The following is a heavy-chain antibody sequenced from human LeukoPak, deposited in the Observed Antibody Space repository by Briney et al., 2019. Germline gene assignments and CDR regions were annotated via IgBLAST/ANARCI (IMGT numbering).Heavy chain of an antibody. CDR1: GGSISSGSYY. V-gene: IGHV4-61*02. D-gene: IGHD3-10*01. J-gene: IGHJ4*02. CDR2: IYTSGST. CDR3: ARVEYYYGSGSSVFDY. Sequence: SETLSLTCTVSGGSISSGSYYWSWIRQPAGKGLEWIGRIYTSGSTNYNPSLKRRVTISVDTSKNQFSLKLSSVTAAATAVYYCARVEYYYGSGSSVFDYWGQGTLVTVSS.